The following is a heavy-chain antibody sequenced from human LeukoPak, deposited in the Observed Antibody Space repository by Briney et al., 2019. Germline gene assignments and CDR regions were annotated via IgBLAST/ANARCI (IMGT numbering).Heavy chain of an antibody. CDR2: FDPENGET. CDR1: GYTLTELS. V-gene: IGHV1-24*01. J-gene: IGHJ4*02. D-gene: IGHD3-9*01. Sequence: ASVKVSCKVSGYTLTELSMHWVRQAPGKGLEWMGGFDPENGETIYAQKFQGRVTMTEDTSTDTAYMELSSLRSEDTAVYYCAASYYDILTGYRPLAYWGQGTLVTVSS. CDR3: AASYYDILTGYRPLAY.